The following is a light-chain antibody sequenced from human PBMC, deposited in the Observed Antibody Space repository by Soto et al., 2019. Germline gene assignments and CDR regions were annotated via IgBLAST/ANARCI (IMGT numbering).Light chain of an antibody. CDR2: AAS. CDR1: QSIYINS. Sequence: EIVLTQSPGTLSLSPGERATLSCRASQSIYINSLAWYQHERGQAPRLLIYAASTRAAAVPDRFTGSGSGTDFALTISRLEPEDSAVYYCQQYGDSPFTFGPGTKLDIK. CDR3: QQYGDSPFT. J-gene: IGKJ3*01. V-gene: IGKV3-20*01.